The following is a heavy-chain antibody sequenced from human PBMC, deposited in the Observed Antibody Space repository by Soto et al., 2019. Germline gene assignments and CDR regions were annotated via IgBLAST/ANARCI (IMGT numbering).Heavy chain of an antibody. V-gene: IGHV1-58*01. CDR3: AADATGYYDILTGYYRSGMDV. J-gene: IGHJ6*02. CDR1: GLTFTSSA. D-gene: IGHD3-9*01. CDR2: IVVGGGNT. Sequence: ASVKVSCKASGLTFTSSAVQWVRQARGQRLEWIGWIVVGGGNTNYAQKFQERVTITRDMSTSTAYMELSSLRSEDTAVYYCAADATGYYDILTGYYRSGMDVWGQGTTVTVSS.